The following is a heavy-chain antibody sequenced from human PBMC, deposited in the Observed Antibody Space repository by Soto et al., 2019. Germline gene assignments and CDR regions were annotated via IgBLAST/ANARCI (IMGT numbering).Heavy chain of an antibody. CDR2: IKQDGSEK. CDR1: GFTFSSYW. Sequence: GGSLRLSCAASGFTFSSYWMSWVRQAPGKGLEWVANIKQDGSEKYYVDSVKGRFTISRDNAKNSLYLQMNSLRSEDTAVYYCARFYYDSSGYLPSPYYYYYGMDVWGQGTTVTVSS. CDR3: ARFYYDSSGYLPSPYYYYYGMDV. V-gene: IGHV3-7*04. J-gene: IGHJ6*02. D-gene: IGHD3-22*01.